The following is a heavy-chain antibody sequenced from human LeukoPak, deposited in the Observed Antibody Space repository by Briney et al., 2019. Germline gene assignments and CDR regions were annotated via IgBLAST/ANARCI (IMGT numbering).Heavy chain of an antibody. CDR2: IYSSGTT. D-gene: IGHD2-15*01. J-gene: IGHJ5*02. Sequence: SETLSLTCTVFGDSISNSYWNWIRQPAGKGLKWIGRIYSSGTTNYNPSLKSRVIMSIDTSKNQFSLNLRSVTAADTAVYYCAREFVGSSPTAWGQGTQVTVSS. V-gene: IGHV4-4*07. CDR1: GDSISNSY. CDR3: AREFVGSSPTA.